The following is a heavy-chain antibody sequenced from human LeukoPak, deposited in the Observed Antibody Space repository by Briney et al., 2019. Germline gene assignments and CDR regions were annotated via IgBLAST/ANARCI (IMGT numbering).Heavy chain of an antibody. J-gene: IGHJ4*02. CDR2: MDYSENT. Sequence: SETLSLTCTVSSGSVSNSHYYWAWIRQPPGKGLEWIGYMDYSENTNYNPSLKSRVTISVDTSKNQFSLKLTSVTAADTAVYYCARQNIVATEFFDYWGQGTLVTVSS. V-gene: IGHV4-61*01. CDR3: ARQNIVATEFFDY. D-gene: IGHD5-12*01. CDR1: SGSVSNSHYY.